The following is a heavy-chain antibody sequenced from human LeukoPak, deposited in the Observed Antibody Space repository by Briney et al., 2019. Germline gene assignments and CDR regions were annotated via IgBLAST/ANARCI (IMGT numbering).Heavy chain of an antibody. CDR1: GGTFNSYA. Sequence: SVKVSCKASGGTFNSYAISWVRQAPGQGLEWMGGIIPIFGTANYAQKFQGRVTITADKSTSTAYMELSSLRSEDTAVYYCAREGSFLYNWFDPWGQGTLVTVSS. V-gene: IGHV1-69*06. J-gene: IGHJ5*02. CDR2: IIPIFGTA. D-gene: IGHD2/OR15-2a*01. CDR3: AREGSFLYNWFDP.